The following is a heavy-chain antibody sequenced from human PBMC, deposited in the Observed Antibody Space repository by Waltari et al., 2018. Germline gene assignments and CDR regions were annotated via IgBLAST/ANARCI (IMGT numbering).Heavy chain of an antibody. J-gene: IGHJ4*02. CDR3: ARGKVGYSSSWYEVMDY. Sequence: QVQLQESGPGLVKPSETLSLTCAVSGGSISTYYWSWIRQPPGKGLEWIGYIYYSGSTNYNPSLKSRVTISVDTSKNQFSLKLSSVTAADTAVYYCARGKVGYSSSWYEVMDYWGQGTLVTVSS. CDR1: GGSISTYY. CDR2: IYYSGST. D-gene: IGHD6-13*01. V-gene: IGHV4-59*01.